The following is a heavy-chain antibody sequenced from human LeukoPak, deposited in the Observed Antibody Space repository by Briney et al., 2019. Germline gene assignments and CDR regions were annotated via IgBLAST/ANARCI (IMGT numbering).Heavy chain of an antibody. CDR2: IIPIFGTA. V-gene: IGHV1-69*13. CDR3: ARVDPIPGGSSTSGFGY. D-gene: IGHD2-2*01. Sequence: SVKVSCKASGGTFSSYAISWVRQAPGQGLEWMGGIIPIFGTANYAQKFQGRVTITADESTSTAYMELSSLRSEDTAVYYCARVDPIPGGSSTSGFGYWGQGTLVTVSS. CDR1: GGTFSSYA. J-gene: IGHJ4*02.